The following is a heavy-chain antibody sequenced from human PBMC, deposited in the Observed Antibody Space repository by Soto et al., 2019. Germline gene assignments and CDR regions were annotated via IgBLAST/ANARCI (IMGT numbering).Heavy chain of an antibody. D-gene: IGHD1-1*01. CDR2: IYGGGNT. Sequence: LRLSCSASGFTVSSNYMSLVRQAPGNGLEWVPVIYGGGNTYYADSLKGLFTISRDNSKNTLYLQMNSLRAEDTAVYYCARAGRLDLFDYWGQGTLVTVSS. J-gene: IGHJ4*02. CDR1: GFTVSSNY. CDR3: ARAGRLDLFDY. V-gene: IGHV3-53*01.